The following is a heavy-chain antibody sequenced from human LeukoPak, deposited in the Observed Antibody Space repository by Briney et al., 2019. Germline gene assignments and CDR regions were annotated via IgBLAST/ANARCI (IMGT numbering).Heavy chain of an antibody. V-gene: IGHV3-48*01. D-gene: IGHD1-7*01. CDR2: ISSSSSTI. J-gene: IGHJ4*02. Sequence: PGGSLRLSCAASGFTFSSYSMNWVRQAPGKGLEWVSYISSSSSTIYYADSVKGRFTISRDNAKNSLYLQMNSLRAEDTAVYYCARDEGSKGNFYYFDYWGQGTLVTVSS. CDR3: ARDEGSKGNFYYFDY. CDR1: GFTFSSYS.